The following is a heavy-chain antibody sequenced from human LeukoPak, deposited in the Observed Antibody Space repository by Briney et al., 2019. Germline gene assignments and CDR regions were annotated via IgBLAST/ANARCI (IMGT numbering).Heavy chain of an antibody. V-gene: IGHV3-53*01. J-gene: IGHJ5*02. Sequence: GGSLRLSCAASGFTVSSNYMSWVRQAPGKGLEWVSVIYSGGRTYYADSVKGRFTISRDNSKNTLYLQMNSLRAEDTAVYYCAKQGSGYISWFDPWGQGTLVTVSS. CDR1: GFTVSSNY. D-gene: IGHD5-12*01. CDR3: AKQGSGYISWFDP. CDR2: IYSGGRT.